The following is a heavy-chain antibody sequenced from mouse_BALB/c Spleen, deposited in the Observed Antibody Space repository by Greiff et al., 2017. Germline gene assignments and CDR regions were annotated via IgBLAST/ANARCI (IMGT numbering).Heavy chain of an antibody. CDR1: GYTFTSYW. CDR2: INPSTGYT. D-gene: IGHD1-1*01. CDR3: ARRTVPWFAY. V-gene: IGHV1-7*01. Sequence: QVQLQQSGAELAKPGASVKMSCKASGYTFTSYWMHWVKQRPGQGLEWIGYINPSTGYTEYNQKFKDKATLTADKSSSTAYMQLSSLTSEDSAVYYCARRTVPWFAYWGQGTLVTVSA. J-gene: IGHJ3*01.